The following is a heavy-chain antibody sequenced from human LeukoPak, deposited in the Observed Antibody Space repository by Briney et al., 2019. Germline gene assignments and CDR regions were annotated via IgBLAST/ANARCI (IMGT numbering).Heavy chain of an antibody. V-gene: IGHV3-48*01. Sequence: GGSLRLSCVASGFTFSDYSMNWVRQSPGKGLEWISYITSHSSFTYFADSVKGRFTVSRDDAKNSLYLHLTSLRVDDTAVYYCARDLTSAYWSPGGYYYYMDVWGQGTTVTVSS. CDR3: ARDLTSAYWSPGGYYYYMDV. CDR2: ITSHSSFT. D-gene: IGHD3-16*01. J-gene: IGHJ6*03. CDR1: GFTFSDYS.